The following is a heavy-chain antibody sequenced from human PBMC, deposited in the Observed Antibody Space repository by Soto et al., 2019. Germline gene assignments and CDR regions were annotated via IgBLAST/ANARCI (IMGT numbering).Heavy chain of an antibody. CDR1: GFTFSSYA. CDR2: ISGNGGTT. Sequence: HPGGSLRLSCAASGFTFSSYATTWVRQAPGKGLECVSGISGNGGTTYYADSVKGRFTISRDNSENTLYLQMNTLRAEDTAIYYCAKDIVTYYPAAGSDYDSWGQGALVTVSS. D-gene: IGHD3-10*01. V-gene: IGHV3-23*01. CDR3: AKDIVTYYPAAGSDYDS. J-gene: IGHJ4*02.